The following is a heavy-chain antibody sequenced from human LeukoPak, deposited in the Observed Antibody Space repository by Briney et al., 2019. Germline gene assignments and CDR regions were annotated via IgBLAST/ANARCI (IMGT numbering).Heavy chain of an antibody. CDR3: ASRGGSSSWSRRWNY. V-gene: IGHV4-30-4*08. Sequence: SQTLSLTCTVSGGSISSGDYYWSWIRQPPGKGLEWIGYIYYSGSTYYNPSLKSRVTISVDTSKNQFSLKLSSVTAADTAVYYCASRGGSSSWSRRWNYWGQGTLVTVSS. CDR2: IYYSGST. D-gene: IGHD6-13*01. J-gene: IGHJ4*02. CDR1: GGSISSGDYY.